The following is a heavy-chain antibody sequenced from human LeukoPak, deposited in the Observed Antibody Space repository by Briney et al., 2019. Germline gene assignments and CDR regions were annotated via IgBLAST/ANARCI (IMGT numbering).Heavy chain of an antibody. CDR3: ARDGVYCSGGSCYENWFDP. CDR1: GYTFTSYY. CDR2: INPSGGST. J-gene: IGHJ5*02. V-gene: IGHV1-46*01. Sequence: GASVKVSCKASGYTFTSYYMHWVRQAPGQGLEWMGIINPSGGSTSYAQKFQGRDTMTRDTSTSTVCMELSSLRSEDTAVYYCARDGVYCSGGSCYENWFDPWGQGTLVTVSS. D-gene: IGHD2-15*01.